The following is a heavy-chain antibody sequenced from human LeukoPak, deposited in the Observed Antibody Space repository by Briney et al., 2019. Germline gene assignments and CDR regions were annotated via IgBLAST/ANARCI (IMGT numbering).Heavy chain of an antibody. Sequence: PGGSLRLSCAASGFTFSDYYMSWIRQAPGKGLEWVSYISSSGSTIYYADSVKCRFTISRDNAKNSLYLQMNSLRAEDTAVYYCARGHHRAAAGILRDPWGQGTLVTVSS. J-gene: IGHJ5*02. CDR2: ISSSGSTI. CDR3: ARGHHRAAAGILRDP. CDR1: GFTFSDYY. D-gene: IGHD6-13*01. V-gene: IGHV3-11*01.